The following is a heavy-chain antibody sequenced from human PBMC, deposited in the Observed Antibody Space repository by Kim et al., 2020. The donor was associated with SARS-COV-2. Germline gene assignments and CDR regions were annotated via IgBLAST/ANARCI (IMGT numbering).Heavy chain of an antibody. J-gene: IGHJ4*02. Sequence: GGSLRLSCAASGITFSTHPMTWVRQAPGKGLEWVSAISGSGDSTYYADSVKGRFTISRDNSKNTLYLQMNSLRAEDTAVYYCATEYSVTMVRGVISYYFDYWGQGTLVTVSS. CDR2: ISGSGDST. CDR1: GITFSTHP. D-gene: IGHD3-10*01. V-gene: IGHV3-23*01. CDR3: ATEYSVTMVRGVISYYFDY.